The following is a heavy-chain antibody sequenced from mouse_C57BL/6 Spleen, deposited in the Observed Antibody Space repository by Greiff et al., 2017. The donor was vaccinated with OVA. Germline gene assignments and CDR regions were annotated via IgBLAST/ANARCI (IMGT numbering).Heavy chain of an antibody. CDR1: GYTFTSYG. Sequence: VQLQQSGAELARPGASVKLSCKASGYTFTSYGISWVKQRTGQGLEWIGEIYPRSGNTYYNEKFKGKATLTADKSSSTAYMELRSLTSEDSAVYFCARGGFTTVGDYAMDYWGQGTSVTVSS. CDR3: ARGGFTTVGDYAMDY. V-gene: IGHV1-81*01. D-gene: IGHD1-1*01. CDR2: IYPRSGNT. J-gene: IGHJ4*01.